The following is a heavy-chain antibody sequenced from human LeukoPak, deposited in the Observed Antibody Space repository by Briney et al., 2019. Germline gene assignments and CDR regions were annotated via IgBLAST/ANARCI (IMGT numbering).Heavy chain of an antibody. Sequence: PSQTLSLTCTVSGGSISSGGYYWSWIRQHPGKGLEWIGEINHSGSTNYNPSLKSRVTISVDTSKNQFSLKLSSVTAADTAVYYCARELTYYYDSSDRGYWGQGTLVTVSS. V-gene: IGHV4-31*03. J-gene: IGHJ4*02. CDR1: GGSISSGGYY. D-gene: IGHD3-22*01. CDR2: INHSGST. CDR3: ARELTYYYDSSDRGY.